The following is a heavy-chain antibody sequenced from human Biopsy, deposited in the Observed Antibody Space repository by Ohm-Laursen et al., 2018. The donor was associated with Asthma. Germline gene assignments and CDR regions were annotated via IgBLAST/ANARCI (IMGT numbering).Heavy chain of an antibody. D-gene: IGHD3-3*01. J-gene: IGHJ1*01. CDR3: ARTFHFWSPYHAEHYQL. CDR1: GFTFGDYC. CDR2: IKHDGSEK. V-gene: IGHV3-7*01. Sequence: GSLRLSCTASGFTFGDYCMSWVRRVPGQGLEWVANIKHDGSEKNHVDSLKGRFTISKDNAKNLLFLQMNSLRVEDTAVYYCARTFHFWSPYHAEHYQLWGQGTLVTVSS.